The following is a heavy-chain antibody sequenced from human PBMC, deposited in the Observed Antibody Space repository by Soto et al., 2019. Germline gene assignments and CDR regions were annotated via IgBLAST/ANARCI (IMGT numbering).Heavy chain of an antibody. CDR1: GYTFTIYD. V-gene: IGHV1-8*01. Sequence: ASVKVSCKASGYTFTIYDINWVRQATGQGLEWMGWMNPNSGNTGYAQKFQGRVTMTRNTSISTAYMELSSLRSEDTAVYYCARGVGWLRSNNWFDPWGQGTLVTVSS. CDR3: ARGVGWLRSNNWFDP. D-gene: IGHD5-12*01. CDR2: MNPNSGNT. J-gene: IGHJ5*02.